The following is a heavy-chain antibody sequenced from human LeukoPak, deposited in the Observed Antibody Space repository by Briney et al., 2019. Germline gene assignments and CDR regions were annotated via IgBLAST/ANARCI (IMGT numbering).Heavy chain of an antibody. J-gene: IGHJ4*02. CDR2: ISAYNGNT. Sequence: ASVKVSCKASGYTFTSYGISWVRQAPGQGLEWMGWISAYNGNTNYAQKLQGRVTMTTDTSTSTAYMELRSLRSDDTAVYYCARDRTLRLGTTLAYWGQGTLVTVSS. V-gene: IGHV1-18*01. CDR3: ARDRTLRLGTTLAY. CDR1: GYTFTSYG. D-gene: IGHD1-1*01.